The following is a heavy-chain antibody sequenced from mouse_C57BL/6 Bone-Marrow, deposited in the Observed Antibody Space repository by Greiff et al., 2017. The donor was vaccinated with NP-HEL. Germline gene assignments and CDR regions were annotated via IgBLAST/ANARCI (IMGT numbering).Heavy chain of an antibody. Sequence: EVKVVESGGGLVKPGGSLKLSCAASGFTFSSYAMSWVRQTPEKRLEWVATISDGGSYTYYPDNVKGRFTISRDNAKNNLYLQMSHLKSEDTAMYYCARDRGYYGSSPYYAMDYWGQGTSVTVSS. V-gene: IGHV5-4*01. CDR3: ARDRGYYGSSPYYAMDY. CDR2: ISDGGSYT. CDR1: GFTFSSYA. D-gene: IGHD1-1*01. J-gene: IGHJ4*01.